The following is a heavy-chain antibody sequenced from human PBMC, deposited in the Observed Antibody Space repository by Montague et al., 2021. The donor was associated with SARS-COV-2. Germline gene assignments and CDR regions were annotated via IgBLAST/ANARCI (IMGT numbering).Heavy chain of an antibody. Sequence: SETLSLTCTVSGGSISSYYWSWIRQPPGKGLEWIGYIYYSGSTNYNPSLKSRVTISVDTSKNQFSLTLSSVTAADTAVYYCAREARYYYDSSGPGAFDIWGQGTMVTVSS. J-gene: IGHJ3*02. D-gene: IGHD3-22*01. CDR1: GGSISSYY. V-gene: IGHV4-59*01. CDR2: IYYSGST. CDR3: AREARYYYDSSGPGAFDI.